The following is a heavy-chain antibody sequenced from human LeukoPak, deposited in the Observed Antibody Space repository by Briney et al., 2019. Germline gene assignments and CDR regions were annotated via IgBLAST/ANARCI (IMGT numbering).Heavy chain of an antibody. V-gene: IGHV4-38-2*01. J-gene: IGHJ4*02. CDR3: ARHAYCSSTSCLPLDY. CDR1: GYSISSGYY. CDR2: IYHSGST. D-gene: IGHD2-2*01. Sequence: SETLSLTCAVSGYSISSGYYWGWIRQPPGKGLEWIGSIYHSGSTYYNPSLKSRVTISVDTSKNQFSLKLSSVTDADTDVYYCARHAYCSSTSCLPLDYWGQGTLVTVSS.